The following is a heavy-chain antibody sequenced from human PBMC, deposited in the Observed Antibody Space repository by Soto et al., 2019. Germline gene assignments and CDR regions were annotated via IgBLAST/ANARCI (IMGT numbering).Heavy chain of an antibody. D-gene: IGHD4-17*01. V-gene: IGHV1-46*02. CDR1: GYNFNQYY. J-gene: IGHJ4*02. Sequence: QVQLMQSGAEVRKPGASVRLSCETSGYNFNQYYIHWVRQAPGQGLEWMGIINLRGGTTEYAHKFRGRGTVTGHTSTRTAYMELRSLRSDGTAIYFCARRPDDRDAPRWDYWGQGTLVTVSS. CDR2: INLRGGTT. CDR3: ARRPDDRDAPRWDY.